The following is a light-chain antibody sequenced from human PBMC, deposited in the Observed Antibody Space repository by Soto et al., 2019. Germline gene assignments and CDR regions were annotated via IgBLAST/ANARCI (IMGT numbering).Light chain of an antibody. Sequence: EIVLTQSPGTLSLSPGERATLPCRASQSVSYNLAWYQQRPGQTPRILIFGASTRATTIPARFSGSGSGTEFTLSISSLQSEDFAVYYCQQYNNWPWTFGQGTKVDIK. V-gene: IGKV3-15*01. J-gene: IGKJ1*01. CDR2: GAS. CDR3: QQYNNWPWT. CDR1: QSVSYN.